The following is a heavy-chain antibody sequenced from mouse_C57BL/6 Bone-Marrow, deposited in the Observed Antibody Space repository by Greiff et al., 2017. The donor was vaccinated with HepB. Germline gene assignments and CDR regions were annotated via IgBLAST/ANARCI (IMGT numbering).Heavy chain of an antibody. D-gene: IGHD2-13*01. Sequence: VQLQQSGAELVRPGASVKLSCTASGFNIKDDYMHWVKQRPEQGLEWIGWIDPENGDTEYASKFQGKATITADTSSKTAYLQLSSLTSEDTAVYYCTTWRLLYYAMDYWGQGTSVTVSS. J-gene: IGHJ4*01. CDR1: GFNIKDDY. CDR2: IDPENGDT. V-gene: IGHV14-4*01. CDR3: TTWRLLYYAMDY.